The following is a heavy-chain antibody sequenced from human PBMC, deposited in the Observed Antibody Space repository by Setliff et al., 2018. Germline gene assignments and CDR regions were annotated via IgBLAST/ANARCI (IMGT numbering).Heavy chain of an antibody. Sequence: GGSLRLSCAASGFTFDDYGMTWVRQAPGKGLEWVANIKEDGSEKYSVNSVKGRFTFSRDNAKSVLYLQMSSLGVEDTAVYYCARLLWLTTRYYMDVWGKGTTVTVSS. J-gene: IGHJ6*03. CDR2: IKEDGSEK. CDR1: GFTFDDYG. V-gene: IGHV3-7*03. CDR3: ARLLWLTTRYYMDV. D-gene: IGHD5-18*01.